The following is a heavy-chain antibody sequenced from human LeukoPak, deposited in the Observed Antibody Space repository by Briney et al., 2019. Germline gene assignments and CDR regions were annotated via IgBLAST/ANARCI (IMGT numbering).Heavy chain of an antibody. J-gene: IGHJ6*02. V-gene: IGHV1-69*13. CDR3: ARDQGHCSGGSCYSGIYYYYGMDV. D-gene: IGHD2-15*01. CDR2: IIPIFGTA. CDR1: GGTFSSYA. Sequence: SVKVSCKASGGTFSSYAISWVRQDPGQGLEWMGGIIPIFGTANYAQKFQGRVTITADESTSTAYMELSSLRSEDTAVYYCARDQGHCSGGSCYSGIYYYYGMDVWGQGTTVTVSS.